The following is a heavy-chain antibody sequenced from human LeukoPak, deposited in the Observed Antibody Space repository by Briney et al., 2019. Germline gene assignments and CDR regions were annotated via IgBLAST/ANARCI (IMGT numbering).Heavy chain of an antibody. Sequence: SETLSPTCTVSGGSINSYWSWIRQPAGKGLEWIGRISGSGTITYNPALQSRLSISIDTSKNQFSLKLMSVTAADTAVYYCARDSGTTGEVKFDPWGQGTLVTVSS. V-gene: IGHV4-4*07. D-gene: IGHD3-10*01. CDR3: ARDSGTTGEVKFDP. CDR1: GGSINSY. J-gene: IGHJ5*02. CDR2: ISGSGTI.